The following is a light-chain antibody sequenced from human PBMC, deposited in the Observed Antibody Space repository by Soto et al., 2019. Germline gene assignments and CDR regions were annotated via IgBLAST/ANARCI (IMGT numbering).Light chain of an antibody. CDR2: GAS. CDR3: QQYGSSPWT. CDR1: QSVSSSY. Sequence: EIVLTQSPGTLSLSPGERATLSCRASQSVSSSYLAWYQQKPGQAPRLLIYGASSRATGIPDRFSGSGSGXDXXXXXXRLEPEDFAVYYCQQYGSSPWTFGQGTKVEIK. J-gene: IGKJ1*01. V-gene: IGKV3-20*01.